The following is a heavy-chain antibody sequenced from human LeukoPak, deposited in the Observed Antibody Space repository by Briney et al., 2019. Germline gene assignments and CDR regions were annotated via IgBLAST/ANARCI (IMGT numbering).Heavy chain of an antibody. CDR3: ARVRGQMATTYFDY. Sequence: SETLSLTCTVSGGSISSYYWSWIRQPPGKGLEWIGYIYYSGSTNYNPSLKSRVTISVDTSKNQFSLKLSSVTAADTAVYYCARVRGQMATTYFDYWGQGTLVTGSS. V-gene: IGHV4-59*01. CDR2: IYYSGST. J-gene: IGHJ4*02. CDR1: GGSISSYY. D-gene: IGHD5-24*01.